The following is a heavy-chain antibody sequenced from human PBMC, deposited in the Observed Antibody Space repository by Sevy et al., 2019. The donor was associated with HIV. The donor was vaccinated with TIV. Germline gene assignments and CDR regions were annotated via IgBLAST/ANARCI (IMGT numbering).Heavy chain of an antibody. CDR2: IYGSGGTT. CDR1: GFTFRSYA. D-gene: IGHD3-22*01. CDR3: AGGRYDSSGSFDAFDI. J-gene: IGHJ3*02. Sequence: GGSLRLSCAASGFTFRSYAMNWVRQAPGKGLEWVSTIYGSGGTTYYADCVKGRFTISRDNSENTLYLQMNSLRAEDTAVYFCAGGRYDSSGSFDAFDIWGQGTMVTVSS. V-gene: IGHV3-23*01.